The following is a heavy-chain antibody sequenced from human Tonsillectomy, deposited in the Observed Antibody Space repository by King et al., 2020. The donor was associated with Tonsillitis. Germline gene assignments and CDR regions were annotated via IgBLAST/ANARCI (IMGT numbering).Heavy chain of an antibody. D-gene: IGHD4-17*01. J-gene: IGHJ4*02. V-gene: IGHV3-23*04. CDR2: VSGNGVYT. CDR1: GFIFSSNA. Sequence: VQLVQSGGGLVQPGGSLRLSCTVSGFIFSSNAMTWVRQVPGKGLEWVSSVSGNGVYTYYADSVKGRFTISRDNSKNTLYLQMNSLRAEDTAVYYCAKIYGNWGQGTLVTVSS. CDR3: AKIYGN.